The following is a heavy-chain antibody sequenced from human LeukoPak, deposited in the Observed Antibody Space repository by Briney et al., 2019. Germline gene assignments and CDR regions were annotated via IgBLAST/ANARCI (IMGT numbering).Heavy chain of an antibody. J-gene: IGHJ4*02. CDR2: ISGSGTTI. CDR3: ATRGGYSSSWNGDFDH. CDR1: GFTFSDYC. D-gene: IGHD6-13*01. V-gene: IGHV3-11*01. Sequence: GGSLRLSCAASGFTFSDYCMSWIRQAPGKRLEWVSSISGSGTTIYYADSVKGRFTISRDNAKKSLFVDMNSLRAEDTAVYYCATRGGYSSSWNGDFDHWGQGSLVTVSS.